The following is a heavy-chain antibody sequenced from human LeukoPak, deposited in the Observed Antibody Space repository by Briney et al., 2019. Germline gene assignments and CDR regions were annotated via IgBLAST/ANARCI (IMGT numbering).Heavy chain of an antibody. V-gene: IGHV4-59*01. CDR3: ARDAEKTRFAP. CDR2: IYYSGST. CDR1: GGSISSYY. Sequence: SETLSLTCTVSGGSISSYYWSWIRHPPGKGLEWIGYIYYSGSTNYNPSLKSRVTISVDTSKNQFSLKLSSVTAADTAVYYCARDAEKTRFAPWGQGTLVTVSS. D-gene: IGHD5-24*01. J-gene: IGHJ5*02.